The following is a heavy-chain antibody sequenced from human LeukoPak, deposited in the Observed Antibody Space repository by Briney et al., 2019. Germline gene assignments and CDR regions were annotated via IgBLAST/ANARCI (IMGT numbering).Heavy chain of an antibody. CDR3: ARVLPRSSGWYGDYYYYMDV. V-gene: IGHV4-34*01. CDR1: DGSFSGYY. J-gene: IGHJ6*03. Sequence: PSETLSLTCAVYDGSFSGYYWSWIRQPPGKGLEWIGEINHSGSTNYNPSLKSRVTISVDTSKNQFSLKLSSVTAADTAVYYCARVLPRSSGWYGDYYYYMDVWGKGTTVTVSS. D-gene: IGHD6-19*01. CDR2: INHSGST.